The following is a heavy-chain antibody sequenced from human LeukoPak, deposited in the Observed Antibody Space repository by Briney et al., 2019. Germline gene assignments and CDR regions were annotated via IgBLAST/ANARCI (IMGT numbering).Heavy chain of an antibody. J-gene: IGHJ3*02. Sequence: PGRSLRLSCAASGFTFSSYGMHWVHQAPGKGLEWVAVIWYDGSNKYYADSVKGRFTISRDNSKNTLYLQMNSLRAEDTAVYYCAKELESSGYYYGSAFDIWGQGTMVTVSS. V-gene: IGHV3-33*06. CDR1: GFTFSSYG. D-gene: IGHD3-22*01. CDR3: AKELESSGYYYGSAFDI. CDR2: IWYDGSNK.